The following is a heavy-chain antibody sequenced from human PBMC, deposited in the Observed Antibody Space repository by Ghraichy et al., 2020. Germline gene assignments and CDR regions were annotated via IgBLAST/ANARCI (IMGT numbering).Heavy chain of an antibody. D-gene: IGHD3-3*01. CDR2: IKQDGSEK. CDR3: ARVSIDFWSGDYYYYYMDV. CDR1: GFTFSTYW. J-gene: IGHJ6*03. V-gene: IGHV3-7*03. Sequence: GGSLRLSCAASGFTFSTYWMSWVLQAPGNGLEWVANIKQDGSEKYYVDSVKGRFTISRDNAKNSLYLEMNSLRAEDTAVYYCARVSIDFWSGDYYYYYMDVWGKGTTVTVS.